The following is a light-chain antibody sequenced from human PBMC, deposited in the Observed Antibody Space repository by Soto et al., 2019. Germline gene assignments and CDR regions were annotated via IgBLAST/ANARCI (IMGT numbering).Light chain of an antibody. CDR3: HKYGSSPHT. CDR1: QSVNTRY. Sequence: EIVLTQSPGALSLSPGDRATLSCRASQSVNTRYLAWYQQRPGQAPRLLIYAASSRATGILDRFSGSGSGTDFTLTIVRLEPEDSGMFYCHKYGSSPHTFGQGTKLEIK. V-gene: IGKV3-20*01. CDR2: AAS. J-gene: IGKJ2*01.